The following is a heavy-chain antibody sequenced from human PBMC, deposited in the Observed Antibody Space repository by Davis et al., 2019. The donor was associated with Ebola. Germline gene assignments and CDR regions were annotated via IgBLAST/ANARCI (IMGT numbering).Heavy chain of an antibody. D-gene: IGHD3-10*01. CDR3: ARAVTMVLPSGWFDP. CDR2: ISAYNGNT. CDR1: GYTFTSYG. V-gene: IGHV1-18*01. Sequence: ASVTVSCKASGYTFTSYGISWVRQAPGQGLEWMGWISAYNGNTNYAQKLQGRVTMTTDTSTSTAYMELRSLRSDDTAVYYCARAVTMVLPSGWFDPWGQGTLVTVSS. J-gene: IGHJ5*02.